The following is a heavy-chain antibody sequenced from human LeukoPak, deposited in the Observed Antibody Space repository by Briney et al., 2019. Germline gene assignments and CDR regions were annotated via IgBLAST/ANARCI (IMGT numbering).Heavy chain of an antibody. V-gene: IGHV3-9*01. Sequence: GGSLRLSCAVSGFTVSSHYITWVRQAPGKGLEWVSGISWNSGSIGYADSVKGRFTISRDNAKNSLYLQMNSLRAEDTALYYCAKDARSGSYGTLFDYWGQGTLVTVSS. J-gene: IGHJ4*02. CDR2: ISWNSGSI. D-gene: IGHD1-26*01. CDR3: AKDARSGSYGTLFDY. CDR1: GFTVSSHY.